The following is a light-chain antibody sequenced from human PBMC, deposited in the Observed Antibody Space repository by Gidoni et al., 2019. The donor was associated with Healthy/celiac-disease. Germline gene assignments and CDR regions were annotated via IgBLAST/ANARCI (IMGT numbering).Light chain of an antibody. J-gene: IGKJ3*01. V-gene: IGKV1-33*01. CDR3: QQYDNLPPLFT. CDR1: QDISNY. CDR2: DAS. Sequence: DIQMTQSPSSLSASVGDRVTITCQASQDISNYLNWYQQKPGKAPKLLIYDASNVETGVPSMFSGSGSGTDFTFTISSLQPEDIATYYCQQYDNLPPLFTFGPGTKVDIK.